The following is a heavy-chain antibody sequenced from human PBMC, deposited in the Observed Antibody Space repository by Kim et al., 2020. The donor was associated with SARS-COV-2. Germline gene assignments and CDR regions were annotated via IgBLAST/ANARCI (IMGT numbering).Heavy chain of an antibody. Sequence: GGSLRLSCAASGFTVSSNYMSWVRQAPGKGLEWVSVIYSGGSTYYADSVKGRSTISRDNSKNTLYLQMNSRRAEDTAVYYCASEIAAAGRNWFDPWGQGTLVTVSS. V-gene: IGHV3-53*01. CDR3: ASEIAAAGRNWFDP. D-gene: IGHD6-13*01. CDR2: IYSGGST. CDR1: GFTVSSNY. J-gene: IGHJ5*02.